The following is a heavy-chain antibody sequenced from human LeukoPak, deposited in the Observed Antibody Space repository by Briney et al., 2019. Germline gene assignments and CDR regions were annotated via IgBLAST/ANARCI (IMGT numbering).Heavy chain of an antibody. J-gene: IGHJ3*02. CDR3: AKDRSQWLVIFGGFAVDI. CDR2: ISGSGGST. CDR1: RYIYSSYA. Sequence: GGSLTLPCAASRYIYSSYAMRWVRHATGKGRECVSAISGSGGSTYYADAVKGLFTISRDNSKNTQYLQMNSLSAEDTAVEYCAKDRSQWLVIFGGFAVDIWGQGTMVTVSS. D-gene: IGHD6-19*01. V-gene: IGHV3-23*01.